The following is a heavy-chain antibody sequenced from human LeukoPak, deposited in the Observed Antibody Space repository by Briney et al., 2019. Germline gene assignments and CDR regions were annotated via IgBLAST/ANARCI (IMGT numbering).Heavy chain of an antibody. CDR2: IYYSGST. V-gene: IGHV4-39*01. J-gene: IGHJ4*02. CDR1: GGSISSSSYY. D-gene: IGHD3/OR15-3a*01. Sequence: PSETLSLTCTVSGGSISSSSYYWGWIRQPPGKGLEWIGSIYYSGSTYYNPSLKSRVTISVDTSKNQFSLKLSSVTAADTAVYYCARHVDGSHETDYWGQGTLVTVSS. CDR3: ARHVDGSHETDY.